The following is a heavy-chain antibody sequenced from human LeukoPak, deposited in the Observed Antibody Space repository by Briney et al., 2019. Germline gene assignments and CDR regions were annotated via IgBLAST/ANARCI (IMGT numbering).Heavy chain of an antibody. Sequence: PSETLSLTCTVSGGSISSGYHYWGWIRQPPGKGLEWIGSIYESGGTHYNPSLRSRITISVDTSKNQFSLELSSVTAADTAVYYCARGDSSSWSLFDYWGQGTLVTVSS. J-gene: IGHJ4*02. CDR1: GGSISSGYHY. CDR2: IYESGGT. D-gene: IGHD6-13*01. V-gene: IGHV4-39*01. CDR3: ARGDSSSWSLFDY.